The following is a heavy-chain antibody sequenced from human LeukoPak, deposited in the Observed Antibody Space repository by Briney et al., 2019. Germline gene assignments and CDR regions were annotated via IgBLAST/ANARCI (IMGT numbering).Heavy chain of an antibody. CDR2: IIPIFGTA. J-gene: IGHJ6*02. CDR3: ARRPIRIAVAGYYYYYGMDV. V-gene: IGHV1-69*13. D-gene: IGHD6-19*01. Sequence: SVKVSCKASGGTFSSYAISWVRQAPGQGLEWMGGIIPIFGTANYAQKFQGRVTITADESTSTAYMELGSLRSEDTAVYYCARRPIRIAVAGYYYYYGMDVWGQGTTVTVSS. CDR1: GGTFSSYA.